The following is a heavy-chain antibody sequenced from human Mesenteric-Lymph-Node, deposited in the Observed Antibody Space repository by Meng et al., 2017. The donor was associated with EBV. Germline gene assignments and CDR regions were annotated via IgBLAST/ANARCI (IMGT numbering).Heavy chain of an antibody. J-gene: IGHJ4*02. CDR3: ARRPWSLYYYFDY. CDR1: GGSVKSSSYH. CDR2: IYYSGTT. D-gene: IGHD1-26*01. Sequence: RLHLPRSGPGLVKPSATLSLTCTVSGGSVKSSSYHWGWIRQPPGKGLEWIGSIYYSGTTYYNPSLKSRVTMSVDTSKNQFSLRLSSVTAADTAVYYCARRPWSLYYYFDYWGPGTLVTVSS. V-gene: IGHV4-39*06.